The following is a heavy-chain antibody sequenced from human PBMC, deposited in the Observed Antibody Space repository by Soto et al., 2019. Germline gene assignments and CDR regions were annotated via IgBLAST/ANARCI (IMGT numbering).Heavy chain of an antibody. CDR3: ARGDSTDCSNGVYPFFYNNDMDV. V-gene: IGHV1-2*04. D-gene: IGHD2-8*01. Sequence: ASVKVTCKASGYSFTDYHIHWLRQAPGQGLELLGRINPKSGGTSTAQKFQGWVTMTTDTSISTASMELTRLTSDDTAIYYCARGDSTDCSNGVYPFFYNNDMDVWGQGTTVTVSS. CDR2: INPKSGGT. J-gene: IGHJ6*02. CDR1: GYSFTDYH.